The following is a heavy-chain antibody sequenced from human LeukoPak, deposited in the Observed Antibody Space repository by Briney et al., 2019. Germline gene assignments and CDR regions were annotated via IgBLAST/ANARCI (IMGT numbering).Heavy chain of an antibody. Sequence: SETLSLTCTVSGGSISSGGYYWSWIRQHPGKGLEWIGYIYYSGSAYYKPSLKSLVTISVDTSKNQFSLKLSSVTAADTAVYYCARITAQWQQLVDYWGQGTLVTVSS. CDR3: ARITAQWQQLVDY. V-gene: IGHV4-31*01. D-gene: IGHD6-13*01. CDR1: GGSISSGGYY. CDR2: IYYSGSA. J-gene: IGHJ4*02.